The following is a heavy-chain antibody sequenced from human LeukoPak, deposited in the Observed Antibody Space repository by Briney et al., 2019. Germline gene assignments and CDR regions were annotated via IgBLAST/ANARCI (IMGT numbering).Heavy chain of an antibody. CDR2: IRSKANSYAT. D-gene: IGHD5-12*01. CDR1: GFTFSGSA. Sequence: GGSLRLSCAASGFTFSGSAMHWVRQASGKGLEWVGRIRSKANSYATAYAASVKGRLTISRDDSKNTAYLQMNSLKTEDTAVYYCTRPNSGYDIYYYYGMDVWGQGTTVTVSS. V-gene: IGHV3-73*01. J-gene: IGHJ6*02. CDR3: TRPNSGYDIYYYYGMDV.